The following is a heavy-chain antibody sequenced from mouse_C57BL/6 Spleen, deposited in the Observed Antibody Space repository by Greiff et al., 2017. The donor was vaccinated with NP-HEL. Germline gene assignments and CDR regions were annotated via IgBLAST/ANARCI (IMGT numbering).Heavy chain of an antibody. D-gene: IGHD4-1*01. CDR2: IYPGDGDT. Sequence: QVQLQQSGPELVKPGASVKISCKASGYAFSSSWMNWVKQRPGKGLEWIGRIYPGDGDTNYNGKFKGKATLTADKSSSTAYMQLSSLTSEDSAVYFCATLTGCAYWGQGTLVTVSA. J-gene: IGHJ3*01. V-gene: IGHV1-82*01. CDR3: ATLTGCAY. CDR1: GYAFSSSW.